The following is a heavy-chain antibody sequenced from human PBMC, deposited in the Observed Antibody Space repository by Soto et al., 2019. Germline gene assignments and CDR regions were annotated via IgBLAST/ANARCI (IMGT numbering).Heavy chain of an antibody. CDR2: IYFSGST. CDR3: ASGDAWEALLAH. V-gene: IGHV4-31*03. D-gene: IGHD4-17*01. CDR1: GASINSGGYY. Sequence: QVQLQESGPGLVKPSETLSLTCTVSGASINSGGYYWSWIRQLPGKGLEWIGYIYFSGSTYYSPSLESRVTISLDTSQNQFSLKLSSVTAADTAMYFCASGDAWEALLAHWGQGILVTVSS. J-gene: IGHJ4*02.